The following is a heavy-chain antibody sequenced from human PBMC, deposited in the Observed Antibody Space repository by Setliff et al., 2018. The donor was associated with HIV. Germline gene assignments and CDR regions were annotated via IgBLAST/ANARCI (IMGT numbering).Heavy chain of an antibody. CDR1: GGSIISSSYY. V-gene: IGHV4-39*07. J-gene: IGHJ4*01. D-gene: IGHD4-17*01. Sequence: SETLSLTCNVSGGSIISSSYYWGWIRQPPGKGLEWIGEINHSGDTNYNPSLKSRVTISVDRSKNQFSLRLSSVTAADTAVYYCAALTTGYYFDYWGQGTLVTVSS. CDR3: AALTTGYYFDY. CDR2: INHSGDT.